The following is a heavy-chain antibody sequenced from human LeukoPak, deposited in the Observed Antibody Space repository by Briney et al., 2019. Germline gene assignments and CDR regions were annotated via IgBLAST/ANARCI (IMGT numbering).Heavy chain of an antibody. J-gene: IGHJ3*02. CDR3: ARGGDGYNYSPPARHAFDI. Sequence: GGSLRLSCAASGFTVNYNFMSWVRQAPGKGLEWVSVIYSGGSTYYADSVKGRFTISRDNSKNTLYLQMNSLRAEDTAVYYCARGGDGYNYSPPARHAFDIWGQGTMVTVSS. V-gene: IGHV3-53*01. D-gene: IGHD5-24*01. CDR2: IYSGGST. CDR1: GFTVNYNF.